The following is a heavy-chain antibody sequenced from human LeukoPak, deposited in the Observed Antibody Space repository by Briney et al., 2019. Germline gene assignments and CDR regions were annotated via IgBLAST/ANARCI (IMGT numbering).Heavy chain of an antibody. J-gene: IGHJ4*02. D-gene: IGHD4-17*01. V-gene: IGHV3-49*04. CDR2: IRRKANDGTN. CDR1: GFNFGDYG. CDR3: TRADGDYDHHFFDY. Sequence: GGSLRLSCTASGFNFGDYGLSWVRQAPGKVLEWVGFIRRKANDGTNEYAASVKGRFTISRDDSKAIADPQMNGLQTEDTALYYCTRADGDYDHHFFDYWGQGTQVSVSS.